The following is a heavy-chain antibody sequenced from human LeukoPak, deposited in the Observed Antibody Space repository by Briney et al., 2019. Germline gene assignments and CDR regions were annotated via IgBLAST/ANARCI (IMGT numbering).Heavy chain of an antibody. CDR2: IIPIFGTA. V-gene: IGHV1-69*13. J-gene: IGHJ4*02. CDR1: GGTFSSYA. Sequence: GASVKVSCKASGGTFSSYAISWVRQAPGQGLEWMGGIIPIFGTANYAQKFQGRVTITADESTSTAYMELSSLRSEDTAVYYCARGSSGWYGGWDYFDYWGQGTLVTVSS. CDR3: ARGSSGWYGGWDYFDY. D-gene: IGHD6-19*01.